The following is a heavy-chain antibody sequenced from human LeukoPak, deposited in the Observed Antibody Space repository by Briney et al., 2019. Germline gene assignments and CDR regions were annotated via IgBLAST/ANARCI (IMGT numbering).Heavy chain of an antibody. CDR1: GFIFSTYG. CDR2: IQFDGSNE. D-gene: IGHD1-26*01. CDR3: ARGRRYKWELPDAFDI. V-gene: IGHV3-30*02. Sequence: PGGSLRLSCAASGFIFSTYGMHWVRQAPGKGLEWVAFIQFDGSNEHYADSVKGRFTISRDNSKNTLYLQMYSLRAEDTAVYYCARGRRYKWELPDAFDIWGQGTMVTVSS. J-gene: IGHJ3*02.